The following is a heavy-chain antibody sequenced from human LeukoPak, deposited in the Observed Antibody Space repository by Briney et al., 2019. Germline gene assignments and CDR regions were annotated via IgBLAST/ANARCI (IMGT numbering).Heavy chain of an antibody. Sequence: GVSLRLSCAASGLAFSSYAMSWVRQAPGKGLEWVSTISVASNTFYADSVKGRFTISRDNSRNTVYLQMTSLRADDTAVYYCADYGVSGVRNNFYWGQGTLVTVSS. CDR2: ISVASNT. V-gene: IGHV3-23*01. D-gene: IGHD3-3*01. J-gene: IGHJ4*02. CDR3: ADYGVSGVRNNFY. CDR1: GLAFSSYA.